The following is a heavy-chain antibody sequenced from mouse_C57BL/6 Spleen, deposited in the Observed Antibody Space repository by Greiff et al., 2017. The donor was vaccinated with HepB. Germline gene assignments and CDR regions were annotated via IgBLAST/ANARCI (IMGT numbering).Heavy chain of an antibody. CDR2: IDPSDSYT. J-gene: IGHJ3*01. D-gene: IGHD2-3*01. CDR1: GYTFTSYW. V-gene: IGHV1-50*01. Sequence: QVHVKQPGAELVKPGASVKLSCKASGYTFTSYWMQWVKQRPGQGLEWIGEIDPSDSYTNYNQKFKGKATLTVDTSSSTAYMQLSSLTSEDSAVYYCARSARYDGYYWFAYWGQGTLVTVSA. CDR3: ARSARYDGYYWFAY.